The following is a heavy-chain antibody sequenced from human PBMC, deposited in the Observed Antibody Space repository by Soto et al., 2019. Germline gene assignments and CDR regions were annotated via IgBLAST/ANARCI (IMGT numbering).Heavy chain of an antibody. Sequence: ASVKVSCKASGYTFTGYYMHWVRQAPGQGLEWMGWINPNSGGTKYAQKFQGWVTMTRDTFISTAYMELSRLRSDDTAVYYCAREAPGGSGGFRNCFDPWGQGPRVTVAS. J-gene: IGHJ5*02. CDR3: AREAPGGSGGFRNCFDP. CDR1: GYTFTGYY. CDR2: INPNSGGT. V-gene: IGHV1-2*04. D-gene: IGHD2-15*01.